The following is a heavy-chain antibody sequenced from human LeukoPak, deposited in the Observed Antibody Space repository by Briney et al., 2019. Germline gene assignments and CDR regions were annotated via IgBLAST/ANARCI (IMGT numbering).Heavy chain of an antibody. Sequence: SVKVSCKASGGTFSSYAISWVRQAPGQGLEWMGGIIPIFGTANYAQKFQGRVTITADESTSTAYMELSSLRSEDTAVYYCARHQVGATHYFDYWGQGTLVTVSS. J-gene: IGHJ4*02. CDR3: ARHQVGATHYFDY. CDR1: GGTFSSYA. D-gene: IGHD1-26*01. CDR2: IIPIFGTA. V-gene: IGHV1-69*13.